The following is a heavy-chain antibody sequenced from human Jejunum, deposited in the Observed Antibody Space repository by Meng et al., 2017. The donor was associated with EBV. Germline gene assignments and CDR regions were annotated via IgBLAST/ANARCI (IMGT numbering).Heavy chain of an antibody. J-gene: IGHJ4*02. CDR3: ARDKGRTEFDY. CDR2: ITPNTGIP. Sequence: QVQLVQSGSELKKPGASVEISCKASGYTFTPYSINWVRQAPGQGLEWMGWITPNTGIPTYAQGFTGRFVFSLDTSVSTAYLHISSLKAEDTAVYYCARDKGRTEFDYWGQGTLVTGLL. D-gene: IGHD3-10*01. CDR1: GYTFTPYS. V-gene: IGHV7-4-1*02.